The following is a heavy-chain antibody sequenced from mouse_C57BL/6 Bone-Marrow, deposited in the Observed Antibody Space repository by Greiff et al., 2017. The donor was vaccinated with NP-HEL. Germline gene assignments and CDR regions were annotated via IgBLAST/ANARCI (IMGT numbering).Heavy chain of an antibody. CDR2: IYPRSGNT. V-gene: IGHV1-81*01. D-gene: IGHD3-2*02. Sequence: QVQLQQSGAELARPGASVKLSCKASGYTFTSYGISWVKQRTGQGLEWIGEIYPRSGNTYYNEKFKGKATLTADKSSSTAYMELRSLTSEDSAVYFCARGEGQLRLPFAYWGQGTLVTVSA. CDR3: ARGEGQLRLPFAY. J-gene: IGHJ3*01. CDR1: GYTFTSYG.